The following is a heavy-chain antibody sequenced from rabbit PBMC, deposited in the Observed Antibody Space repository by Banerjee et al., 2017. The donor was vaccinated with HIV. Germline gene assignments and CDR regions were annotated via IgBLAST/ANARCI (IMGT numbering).Heavy chain of an antibody. Sequence: QEQLEESGGDLVKPGASLTLTCTASGFSFSSSYYMCWVRQAPGKGLEWIACIYAGSSGSTYYASWAKGRFTISKTSSTTVTLQMTSLTAADTATYFCARDYAGYAGYGYRFNLWGPGTLVTVS. D-gene: IGHD7-1*01. V-gene: IGHV1S45*01. CDR3: ARDYAGYAGYGYRFNL. J-gene: IGHJ4*01. CDR2: IYAGSSGST. CDR1: GFSFSSSYY.